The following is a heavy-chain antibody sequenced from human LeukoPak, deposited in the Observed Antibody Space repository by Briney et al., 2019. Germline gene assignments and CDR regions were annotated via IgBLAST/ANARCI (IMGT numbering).Heavy chain of an antibody. CDR3: AKEEGTYSSSSSYYFDY. V-gene: IGHV3-33*06. D-gene: IGHD6-6*01. CDR2: IWYDGSNK. Sequence: GRSLRLSCAASGFIFSSYGMHWVRQAPGKGLEWVAVIWYDGSNKYYADSVKGRFTISRDNSKNTLYLQMNSLRAEDTAVYYCAKEEGTYSSSSSYYFDYWGQGTLVTVSS. CDR1: GFIFSSYG. J-gene: IGHJ4*02.